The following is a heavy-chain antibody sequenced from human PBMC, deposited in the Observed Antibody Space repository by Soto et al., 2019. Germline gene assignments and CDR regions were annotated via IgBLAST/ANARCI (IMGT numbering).Heavy chain of an antibody. D-gene: IGHD5-18*01. J-gene: IGHJ5*02. Sequence: QVQLQESGPGLVKPSQTLSLTCTVSGGSISSGGYYWSWIRQHPGKGLEWIGYIYYSGSTYYNPSLKSRVTISVDTSTTQFSLKLSSVTAADTAVYYCARASSTRGYSYGHWFDPWGQGTLVTVSS. CDR3: ARASSTRGYSYGHWFDP. CDR2: IYYSGST. CDR1: GGSISSGGYY. V-gene: IGHV4-31*03.